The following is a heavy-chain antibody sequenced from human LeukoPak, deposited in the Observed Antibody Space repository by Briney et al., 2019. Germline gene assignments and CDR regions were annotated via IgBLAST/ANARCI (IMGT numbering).Heavy chain of an antibody. D-gene: IGHD6-19*01. CDR1: GFTFSDYW. CDR2: IKQDGSES. V-gene: IGHV3-7*03. CDR3: ARDGTGYSSGWYLYMDV. J-gene: IGHJ6*03. Sequence: PGGSLRLSCAAAGFTFSDYWMTWVRQFPGQGLEWVANIKQDGSESYYVDSVKGRFTISRDNSKNTLYLQMNSLRAEDTAVYYCARDGTGYSSGWYLYMDVWGKGTTVTVSS.